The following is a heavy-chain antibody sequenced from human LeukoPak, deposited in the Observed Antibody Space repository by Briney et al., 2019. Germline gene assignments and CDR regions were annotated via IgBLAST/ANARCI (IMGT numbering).Heavy chain of an antibody. Sequence: GGSLRLSCVASGFTFSSYWMHWVRQAPGKGLVWVSRIDTDGSSTIYADSVKGRFTISRDNAKNTLYLQMNSLRAEDTAVYYCARVPFTQGYYGSVTFYGFDYWGQGTLVTVSP. D-gene: IGHD2/OR15-2a*01. CDR2: IDTDGSST. J-gene: IGHJ4*02. V-gene: IGHV3-74*01. CDR3: ARVPFTQGYYGSVTFYGFDY. CDR1: GFTFSSYW.